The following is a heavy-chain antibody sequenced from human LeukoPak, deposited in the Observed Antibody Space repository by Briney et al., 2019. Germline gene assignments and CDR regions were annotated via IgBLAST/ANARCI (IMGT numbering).Heavy chain of an antibody. CDR2: ISGSGGST. V-gene: IGHV3-23*01. Sequence: GGSLRLSCAASGFTFSSYAMSWVRQAPGKGLEWVSAISGSGGSTYYADSVKGRFTISRDNSKNTLHLQMNSLRAEDTAVYYCASRPTNWNDEGPDYWGQGTLVTVSS. J-gene: IGHJ4*02. D-gene: IGHD1-1*01. CDR1: GFTFSSYA. CDR3: ASRPTNWNDEGPDY.